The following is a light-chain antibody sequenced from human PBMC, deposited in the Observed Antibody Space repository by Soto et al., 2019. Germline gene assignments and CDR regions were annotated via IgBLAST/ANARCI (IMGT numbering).Light chain of an antibody. CDR3: QQYYSYIT. V-gene: IGKV3-15*01. CDR1: QSVSSN. Sequence: EIVMTQSPVTLSVSPGERATLSCRASQSVSSNLAWYQHKPGQAPSLLIYGASTRATGIPARFSGSGSGTEFTLTISSLQSEDFAVYYCQQYYSYITFGQGTRLE. CDR2: GAS. J-gene: IGKJ5*01.